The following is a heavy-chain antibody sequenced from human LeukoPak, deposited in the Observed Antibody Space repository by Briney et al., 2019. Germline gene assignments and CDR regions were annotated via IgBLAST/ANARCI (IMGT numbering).Heavy chain of an antibody. Sequence: ASVKVSCKASGGTFSSYAISWVRQAPGQGLEWMGRIIPILGIANYAQKFQGRVTITADKSTSTAYMELSSLRSEDTAVYYCAREGSYDSYFDYWGQGTLVTVSS. J-gene: IGHJ4*02. CDR3: AREGSYDSYFDY. D-gene: IGHD3-10*01. V-gene: IGHV1-69*04. CDR1: GGTFSSYA. CDR2: IIPILGIA.